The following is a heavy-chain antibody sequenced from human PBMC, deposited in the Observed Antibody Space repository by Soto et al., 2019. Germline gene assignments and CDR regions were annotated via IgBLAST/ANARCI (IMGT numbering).Heavy chain of an antibody. V-gene: IGHV1-69*13. J-gene: IGHJ4*02. CDR2: IIPIFGTA. D-gene: IGHD3-22*01. Sequence: SVKVSCKASGGTFSSYAISWVRQAPGQGLEWMGGIIPIFGTANYAQKFQGRVTITADESTSTAYMELSSLRSEDTAVYYCARYDSSGYHSYFDYWGQGTLVTVSS. CDR1: GGTFSSYA. CDR3: ARYDSSGYHSYFDY.